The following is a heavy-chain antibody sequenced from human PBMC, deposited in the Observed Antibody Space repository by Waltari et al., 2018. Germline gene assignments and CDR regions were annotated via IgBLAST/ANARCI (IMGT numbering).Heavy chain of an antibody. CDR3: ARGRDPGVVGGLSF. CDR1: GFTLRAYG. V-gene: IGHV3-23*03. J-gene: IGHJ4*02. CDR2: IYSGGST. D-gene: IGHD1-26*01. Sequence: EVQLLESGGNLIQPGGSLRLSCAASGFTLRAYGMHWVRQAPGKSVEWVSVIYSGGSTKYADSVQGRFIISRENSRNMVELQMSSLTTEDTAVYYCARGRDPGVVGGLSFWGLGTLVTVSS.